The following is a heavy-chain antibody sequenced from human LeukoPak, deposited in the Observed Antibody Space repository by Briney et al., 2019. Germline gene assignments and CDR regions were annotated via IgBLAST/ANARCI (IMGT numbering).Heavy chain of an antibody. CDR2: ISSSSSTI. V-gene: IGHV3-48*03. CDR3: ARGLGYCSGGSCYLVHYYYYYMDV. J-gene: IGHJ6*03. Sequence: GGSLRLSCAASGFTFSSYEMNWVRQAPGKGREWVSYISSSSSTIYYADSVKGRFTISRDNAKNSLYLQMNILRAEDTAVYYCARGLGYCSGGSCYLVHYYYYYMDVWGKGTTVTVSS. CDR1: GFTFSSYE. D-gene: IGHD2-15*01.